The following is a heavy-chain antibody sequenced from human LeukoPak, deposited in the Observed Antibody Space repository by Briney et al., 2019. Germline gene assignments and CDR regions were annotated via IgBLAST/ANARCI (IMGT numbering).Heavy chain of an antibody. Sequence: GGSLRLSCAASGFTFSSYVMSWVRQAPGKGLEWVSAISGSGGSTYYADSVKGRFTISRDNSKNTLYLQMNSLRAEDTAVYYCARPLMYYYGSETYFWFDPWGQGTLVTVSS. CDR2: ISGSGGST. D-gene: IGHD3-10*01. J-gene: IGHJ5*02. CDR3: ARPLMYYYGSETYFWFDP. CDR1: GFTFSSYV. V-gene: IGHV3-23*01.